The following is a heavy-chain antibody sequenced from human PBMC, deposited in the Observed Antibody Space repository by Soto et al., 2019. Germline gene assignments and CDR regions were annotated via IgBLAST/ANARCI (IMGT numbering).Heavy chain of an antibody. J-gene: IGHJ4*02. CDR2: IYYRGNT. V-gene: IGHV4-39*01. Sequence: QLQLQESGPGLVKPSETLSLTCSVSGDSINSDNYYWGWIRQPPGKGLEWIGSIYYRGNTYYNPSLKTRVTISLDKSKRQFSLKLSSVTAADSAVYFCARLEGLATISYYFDYWGQGTLVTVSS. CDR1: GDSINSDNYY. D-gene: IGHD3-9*01. CDR3: ARLEGLATISYYFDY.